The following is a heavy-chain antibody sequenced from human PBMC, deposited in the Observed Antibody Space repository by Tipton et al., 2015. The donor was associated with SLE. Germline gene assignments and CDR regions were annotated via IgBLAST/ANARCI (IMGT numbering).Heavy chain of an antibody. CDR1: GFTFSSYA. Sequence: SLRLSCAASGFTFSSYAMHWVRQAPGKGLEWVAVISYDGSNKYYADSVKGRFTISRDNSKNTLYLQMNSLRAEDTAVYYCARDQSSSSAAGRPFDYWGQGTLVTVSS. CDR2: ISYDGSNK. V-gene: IGHV3-30*04. J-gene: IGHJ4*02. CDR3: ARDQSSSSAAGRPFDY. D-gene: IGHD6-6*01.